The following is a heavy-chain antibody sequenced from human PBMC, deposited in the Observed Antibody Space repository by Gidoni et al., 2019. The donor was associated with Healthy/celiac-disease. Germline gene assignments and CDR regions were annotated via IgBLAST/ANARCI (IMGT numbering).Heavy chain of an antibody. CDR3: ARDIGYSELRSAFAFDI. V-gene: IGHV1-69*08. J-gene: IGHJ3*02. Sequence: QVQLVQSGAEVKKPGSSVKVSCKASGATFSSYTISWVRQAPGQGLEWMGRINPILGIANYAQKFQGRVTITPDKSTSTAYMELSSLRSEDTAVYYCARDIGYSELRSAFAFDIWGQGTMVTVSS. CDR1: GATFSSYT. D-gene: IGHD1-26*01. CDR2: INPILGIA.